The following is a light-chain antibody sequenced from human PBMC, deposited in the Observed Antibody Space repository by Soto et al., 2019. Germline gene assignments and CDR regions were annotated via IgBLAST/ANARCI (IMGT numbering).Light chain of an antibody. V-gene: IGKV3-20*01. Sequence: EIVLTQSPGTLSLSPGERATLSCRASQSVISPFLAWYQQKPGQAPRLLIYAASSRAAGIPGRFSGSGSGTEFTLTISRLEPEDFAVYYCHQYGNSPGTFGQGTKVDI. CDR1: QSVISPF. J-gene: IGKJ1*01. CDR3: HQYGNSPGT. CDR2: AAS.